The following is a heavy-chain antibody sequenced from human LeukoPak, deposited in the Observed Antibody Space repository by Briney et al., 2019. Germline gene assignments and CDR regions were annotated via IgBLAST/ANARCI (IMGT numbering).Heavy chain of an antibody. CDR1: GYTFTSYG. Sequence: ASVKVSCKASGYTFTSYGISWVRQAPGQGLEWMGWISAYNGNTNYAQKFQGRVTITTDESTSTAYMELSSLRSEDTAVYYCARETPGSGWHGSFDYWGQGTLVTVSS. CDR3: ARETPGSGWHGSFDY. CDR2: ISAYNGNT. J-gene: IGHJ4*02. D-gene: IGHD6-19*01. V-gene: IGHV1-18*01.